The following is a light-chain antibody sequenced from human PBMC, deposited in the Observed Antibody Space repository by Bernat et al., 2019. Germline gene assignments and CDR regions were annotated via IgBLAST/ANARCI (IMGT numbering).Light chain of an antibody. J-gene: IGKJ1*01. CDR2: LGS. Sequence: DIVVTQSPVSLPVTPGEPASISCRSSQSLLHSNGYNYLDWYLQKPGQSPQLLIYLGSNRASGVPDRFSGSGSGTDFTLKISRVEAEDVGVYYCMQALQTPSFSQGTKVEIK. CDR3: MQALQTPS. V-gene: IGKV2-28*01. CDR1: QSLLHSNGYNY.